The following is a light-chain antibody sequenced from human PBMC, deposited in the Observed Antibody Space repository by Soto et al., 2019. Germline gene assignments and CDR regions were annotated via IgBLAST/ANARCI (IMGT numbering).Light chain of an antibody. CDR1: QSVSSN. J-gene: IGKJ5*01. Sequence: EIVLRQSPATLSVSPGERATLSFRASQSVSSNLAWYQQKPGQAPRLLIYGASTTATDVPARFSGSGSGTEFTLTISNLQSEDFAVYYCQQYNDWPLTFGQGTRLEIK. CDR2: GAS. CDR3: QQYNDWPLT. V-gene: IGKV3-15*01.